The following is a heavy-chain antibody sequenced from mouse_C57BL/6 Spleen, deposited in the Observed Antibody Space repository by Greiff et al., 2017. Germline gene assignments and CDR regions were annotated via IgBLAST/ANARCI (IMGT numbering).Heavy chain of an antibody. CDR2: IWSGGST. CDR1: GFSLTSYG. J-gene: IGHJ3*01. Sequence: QVQLQQSGPGLVQPSQSLSITCTASGFSLTSYGVHWVRQSPGKGLEWLGVIWSGGSTDYNAAFISRLSISKDNSKSQVFFKMTSLQADDAAIYYWASLPPFAYWGQGTLVTVSA. CDR3: ASLPPFAY. V-gene: IGHV2-2*01. D-gene: IGHD2-1*01.